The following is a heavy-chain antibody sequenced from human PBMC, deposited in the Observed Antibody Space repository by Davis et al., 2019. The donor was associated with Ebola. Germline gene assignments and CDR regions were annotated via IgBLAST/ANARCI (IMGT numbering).Heavy chain of an antibody. CDR2: ISAYNGNT. Sequence: ASVKVSCKASGYTFTSYGISWVRQAPGQGLEWMAWISAYNGNTNFAQKFQGRLTMTTDTSTSTAYMELRSLRSDDTAVYYCARAGAVAAAETYFDYWGQGILVTVSS. J-gene: IGHJ4*02. D-gene: IGHD6-13*01. V-gene: IGHV1-18*01. CDR3: ARAGAVAAAETYFDY. CDR1: GYTFTSYG.